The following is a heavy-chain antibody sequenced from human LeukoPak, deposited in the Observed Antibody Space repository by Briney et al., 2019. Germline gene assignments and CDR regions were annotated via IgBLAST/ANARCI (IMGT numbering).Heavy chain of an antibody. CDR3: ARDIHSSGYYYGYFQH. CDR1: GFTFSSYG. J-gene: IGHJ1*01. D-gene: IGHD3-22*01. Sequence: PGGSLRLSCAASGFTFSSYGMHWVRQAPGKGLEWVAVIWYDGSNKYYADSVKGRFTISRDNSKNTLYLQMNSLRAEDTAVYYCARDIHSSGYYYGYFQHWGQGTLVTVSS. V-gene: IGHV3-33*01. CDR2: IWYDGSNK.